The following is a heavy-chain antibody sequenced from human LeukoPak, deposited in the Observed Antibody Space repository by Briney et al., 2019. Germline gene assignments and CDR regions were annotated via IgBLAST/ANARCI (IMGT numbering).Heavy chain of an antibody. CDR3: ARSKERGTFDY. D-gene: IGHD1-26*01. Sequence: GGSLRLSCAASGFTFSSYWMHWVRQVPGKGLVWVSRVNSDGSTTTYADSVKGRFTISRDNAKNTLYLQMNNLRAEDTALYYCARSKERGTFDYWGQGTLVTVSS. CDR2: VNSDGSTT. V-gene: IGHV3-74*01. CDR1: GFTFSSYW. J-gene: IGHJ4*02.